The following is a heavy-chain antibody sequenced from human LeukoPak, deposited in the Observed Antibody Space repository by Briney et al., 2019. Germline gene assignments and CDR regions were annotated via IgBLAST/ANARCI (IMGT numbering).Heavy chain of an antibody. CDR3: ARAYCSSTSCYRADV. D-gene: IGHD2-2*01. J-gene: IGHJ6*04. CDR1: GGTFSSYA. Sequence: SVKVSCKASGGTFSSYAISWVRQAPGQGLEWMGGIIPILGTANYAQKFQGRVTITTDESTSTAYMELSSLRSEDTAVYYCARAYCSSTSCYRADVWGKGTTVTVSS. CDR2: IIPILGTA. V-gene: IGHV1-69*05.